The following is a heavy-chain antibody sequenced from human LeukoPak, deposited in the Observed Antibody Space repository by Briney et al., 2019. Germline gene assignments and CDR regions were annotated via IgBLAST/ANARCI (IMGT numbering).Heavy chain of an antibody. D-gene: IGHD2-2*01. CDR2: LTDSGGST. J-gene: IGHJ4*02. CDR3: ARRKGDCRTTSCTDY. CDR1: GFTFSSYA. V-gene: IGHV3-23*01. Sequence: GGSLRLSCAASGFTFSSYAMSWVRQAPGKGLEWVSSLTDSGGSTYYTDSVRGRFTISRDNSRNTLYLQMNSLRAEDTAIYYCARRKGDCRTTSCTDYWGQGTLVTVSS.